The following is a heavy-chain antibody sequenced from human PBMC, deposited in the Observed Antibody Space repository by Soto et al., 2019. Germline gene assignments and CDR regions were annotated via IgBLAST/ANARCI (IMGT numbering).Heavy chain of an antibody. CDR3: ARAGPAMSTVGAVDY. D-gene: IGHD4-4*01. CDR2: TYYRSKWYN. Sequence: QVQLQQSGPGLVKPSQTLSLTCDISGDSVSTNSVAWNWIRQSPSRGLEWLGRTYYRSKWYNDYEVALHSRITITPGTSKHQYSLHLNSMTPEDSAVYYGARAGPAMSTVGAVDYWGQRKRVTVTS. CDR1: GDSVSTNSVA. J-gene: IGHJ4*02. V-gene: IGHV6-1*01.